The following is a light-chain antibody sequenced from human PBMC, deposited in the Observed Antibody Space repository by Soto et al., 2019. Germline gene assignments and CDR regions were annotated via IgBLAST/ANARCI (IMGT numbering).Light chain of an antibody. CDR3: QQYYTTPLT. CDR2: WAS. Sequence: DIVMTQSPDSLAVSLGERATINCKSSQSVLYSSNNKNYLAWYHQKPGHPPKLLIYWASTRESGVPDRFSGSGSGTDFTLTISSLLAEDVAVYYCQQYYTTPLTFGPGTKVDI. V-gene: IGKV4-1*01. CDR1: QSVLYSSNNKNY. J-gene: IGKJ3*01.